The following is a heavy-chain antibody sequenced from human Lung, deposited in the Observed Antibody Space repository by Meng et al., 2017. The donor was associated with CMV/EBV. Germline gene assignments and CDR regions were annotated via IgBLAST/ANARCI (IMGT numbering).Heavy chain of an antibody. D-gene: IGHD3-22*01. V-gene: IGHV3-21*01. J-gene: IGHJ4*02. CDR3: AWTMIVGYYY. Sequence: ETLSLTCAASGFTFSSYSMNWVRQAPGKGLEWVSSISSSSSYIYYADSVKGRFTISRDNAKNSLYLQMNSLRAEDTAVYYCAWTMIVGYYYWGQGTLVTVSS. CDR1: GFTFSSYS. CDR2: ISSSSSYI.